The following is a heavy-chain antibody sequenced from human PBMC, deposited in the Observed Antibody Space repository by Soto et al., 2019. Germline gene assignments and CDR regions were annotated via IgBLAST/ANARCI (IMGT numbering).Heavy chain of an antibody. D-gene: IGHD3-3*01. V-gene: IGHV4-30-4*01. Sequence: SQTLSLTCTVSGGCISSGDYYWSWIRQPPGKGLEWIGYIYYSGSTYYNPSLKSRVTISVDTSKNQFSLKLSSVTAADTAVYYCARGRISDFWSGYPFVDYWGQGTLVTGSS. J-gene: IGHJ4*02. CDR1: GGCISSGDYY. CDR3: ARGRISDFWSGYPFVDY. CDR2: IYYSGST.